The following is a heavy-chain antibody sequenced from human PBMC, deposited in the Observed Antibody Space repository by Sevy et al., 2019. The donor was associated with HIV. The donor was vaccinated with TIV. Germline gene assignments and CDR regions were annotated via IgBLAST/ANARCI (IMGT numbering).Heavy chain of an antibody. Sequence: SETLSLTCTVSGGSISSSGYYWGWIRQPQGKGLEWIGSIYYGGSTYYNPSLKSRITISVDTSKNHFSLKLSSVTAADTAVYYCARVSMIVVVITDDWGYYFDYWGQGTLVTVSS. CDR3: ARVSMIVVVITDDWGYYFDY. CDR1: GGSISSSGYY. J-gene: IGHJ4*02. V-gene: IGHV4-39*02. CDR2: IYYGGST. D-gene: IGHD3-22*01.